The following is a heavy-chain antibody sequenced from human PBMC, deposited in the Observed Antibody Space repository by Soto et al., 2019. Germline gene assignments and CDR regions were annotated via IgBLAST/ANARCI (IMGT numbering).Heavy chain of an antibody. V-gene: IGHV1-69*08. Sequence: QVQLVQSGAEVKKPGSSVKVSCKASGGTFSSYTISWVRQAPGQGLEWMGRIIPILGIANYAQKFQGRVTITAEKSTSTAYMELSSLRSEDTAVYYCARERYSSTNSRFAPWGQGTLVTVSS. CDR2: IIPILGIA. CDR3: ARERYSSTNSRFAP. D-gene: IGHD2-2*01. J-gene: IGHJ5*02. CDR1: GGTFSSYT.